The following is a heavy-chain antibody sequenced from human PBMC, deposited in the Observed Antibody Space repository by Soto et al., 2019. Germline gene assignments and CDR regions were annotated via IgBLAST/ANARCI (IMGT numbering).Heavy chain of an antibody. Sequence: ASVKVSCKASGDTFASFGFSWVRQAPGQGLEWLGWISAYNGNTHYAQKVRDRVTLTTDTSTNTAYMELNSLRAEDTAVYYCAKGGSFDIWGQGTLVTVSS. CDR3: AKGGSFDI. J-gene: IGHJ4*02. CDR2: ISAYNGNT. V-gene: IGHV1-18*01. D-gene: IGHD3-16*01. CDR1: GDTFASFG.